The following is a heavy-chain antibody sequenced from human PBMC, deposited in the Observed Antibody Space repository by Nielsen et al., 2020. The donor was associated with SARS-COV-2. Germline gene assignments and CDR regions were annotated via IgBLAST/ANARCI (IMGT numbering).Heavy chain of an antibody. V-gene: IGHV3-9*01. CDR2: ISWNSGNI. CDR1: GFTFSSYS. Sequence: GGSLRLSCAASGFTFSSYSMNWVRQAPGKGLEWVSGISWNSGNIVYADSVKGRFTISRDNAKSSLYLQMNSLRTEDTALYYCAKGFESDSGSSWGQGTLVTVSS. J-gene: IGHJ3*01. D-gene: IGHD1-26*01. CDR3: AKGFESDSGSS.